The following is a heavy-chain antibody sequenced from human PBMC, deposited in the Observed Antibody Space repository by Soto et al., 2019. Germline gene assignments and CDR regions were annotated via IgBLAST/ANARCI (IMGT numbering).Heavy chain of an antibody. CDR3: ARDQATGSGSYYAFDI. CDR1: GYTFTGYY. D-gene: IGHD1-26*01. Sequence: ASVKVYCKASGYTFTGYYMHWVRQAPGQGLEWMGWINPNSGGTNYAQKFQGWVTMTRDTSISTAYMELSRLRSDDTAVYYCARDQATGSGSYYAFDIWGQGTMVTVSS. J-gene: IGHJ3*02. CDR2: INPNSGGT. V-gene: IGHV1-2*04.